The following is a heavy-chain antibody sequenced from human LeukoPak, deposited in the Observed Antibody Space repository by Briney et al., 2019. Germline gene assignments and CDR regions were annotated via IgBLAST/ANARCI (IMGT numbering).Heavy chain of an antibody. J-gene: IGHJ1*01. Sequence: PGGSLRFSCAASGFSFSNYAMTWVRQAPGKGLEWVSTISGSGDRTYYADSVKGRFTISRDNSKNTLYVQMNSLRAEDTAVYYCAKDIRSSWYYFQDWGQGTLVTVSS. CDR1: GFSFSNYA. CDR3: AKDIRSSWYYFQD. CDR2: ISGSGDRT. V-gene: IGHV3-23*01. D-gene: IGHD6-13*01.